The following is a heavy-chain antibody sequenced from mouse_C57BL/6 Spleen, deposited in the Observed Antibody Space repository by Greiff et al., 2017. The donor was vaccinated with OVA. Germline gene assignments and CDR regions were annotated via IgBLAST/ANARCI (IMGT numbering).Heavy chain of an antibody. J-gene: IGHJ4*01. D-gene: IGHD1-1*01. CDR3: ARNYGSSYGAMDY. V-gene: IGHV1-80*01. CDR1: GYAFSSYR. CDR2: IYPGDGDT. Sequence: VQLQQSGAELVKPGASVKISCKASGYAFSSYRMIWVKQRPGKGLEWIGQIYPGDGDTNYNGKFKGKATPTAEQSSSTAYMQLSILTSEDSAVYVCARNYGSSYGAMDYWGQGTSVTVSS.